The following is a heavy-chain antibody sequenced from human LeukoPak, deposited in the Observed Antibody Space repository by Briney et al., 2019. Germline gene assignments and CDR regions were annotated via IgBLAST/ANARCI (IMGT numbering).Heavy chain of an antibody. J-gene: IGHJ6*03. D-gene: IGHD2-15*01. CDR1: GDSISIYY. CDR2: IDHTGST. CDR3: ARVRGGGKLLGYYYYYMDV. Sequence: SETLSLTCSVSGDSISIYYWNWIRQPPGKGLEWIGYIDHTGSTNYNPSLKSRVTISVDTSKNQFSLKLSSVTAADTAVYYCARVRGGGKLLGYYYYYMDVWGKGTTVTVSS. V-gene: IGHV4-59*01.